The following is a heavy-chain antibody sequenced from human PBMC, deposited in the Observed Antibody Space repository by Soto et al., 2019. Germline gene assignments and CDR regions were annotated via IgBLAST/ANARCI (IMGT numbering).Heavy chain of an antibody. CDR3: ARDGNAGFGFLDCSSTSCYMVYYYYGMDV. V-gene: IGHV3-30-3*01. CDR2: ISCDGSNK. Sequence: GGSLRLSCAASGFTFSSYAMHWVRQAPGKGLEWVAVISCDGSNKYYADSVKGRFTISRDNSKNTLYLQMNSLRAEDTAVYYCARDGNAGFGFLDCSSTSCYMVYYYYGMDVWGQGTTVTVSS. D-gene: IGHD2-2*02. CDR1: GFTFSSYA. J-gene: IGHJ6*02.